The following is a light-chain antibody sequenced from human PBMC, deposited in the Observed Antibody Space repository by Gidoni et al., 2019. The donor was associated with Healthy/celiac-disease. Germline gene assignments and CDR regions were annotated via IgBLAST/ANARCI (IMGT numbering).Light chain of an antibody. CDR3: QQYYSTPLT. Sequence: DIVMTQSPDSLAVSLGERATINCKSSQSVLYSSNNKNYLAWYQQKPGQPPKLLIYWASTRESGVPYRFSGSGSGTDFTLPISSLQAEDVAVYYCQQYYSTPLTFGGGTKVEIK. V-gene: IGKV4-1*01. CDR2: WAS. CDR1: QSVLYSSNNKNY. J-gene: IGKJ4*01.